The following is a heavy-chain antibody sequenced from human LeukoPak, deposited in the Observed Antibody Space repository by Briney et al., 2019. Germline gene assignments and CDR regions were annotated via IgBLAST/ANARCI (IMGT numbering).Heavy chain of an antibody. Sequence: GGSLRLSCAASGFTFSSYAMHWVRQAPGKGLEWVAVISYDGSNKYYADSVKGRFTISRDNSKNTLYLQMNSLRPEDTAVYYCARAPYSSGWYYCDYWGQGTLVTVSS. CDR2: ISYDGSNK. J-gene: IGHJ4*02. V-gene: IGHV3-30*04. CDR3: ARAPYSSGWYYCDY. D-gene: IGHD6-19*01. CDR1: GFTFSSYA.